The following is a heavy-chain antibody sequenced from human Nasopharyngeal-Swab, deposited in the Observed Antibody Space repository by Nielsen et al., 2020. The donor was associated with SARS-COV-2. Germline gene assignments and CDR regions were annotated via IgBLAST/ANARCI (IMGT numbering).Heavy chain of an antibody. J-gene: IGHJ4*02. Sequence: GESLKISCVGSGITFSRSVIQWVSQAPGKGLEWVAVLSIDGSNYAQYADSVKGRFSISRDTSENTLHLQLNSLRDEDTAVYYCAGESQWPITGFDYWGQGTLVTVSS. CDR3: AGESQWPITGFDY. V-gene: IGHV3-30-3*01. D-gene: IGHD6-19*01. CDR2: LSIDGSNYA. CDR1: GITFSRSV.